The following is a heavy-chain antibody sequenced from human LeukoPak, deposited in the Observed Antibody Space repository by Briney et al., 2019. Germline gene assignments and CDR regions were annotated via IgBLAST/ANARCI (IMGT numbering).Heavy chain of an antibody. Sequence: PGRSLRLSCAASGFTFSSYAMHWVRQAPGKGLEWVAVISYDGSNKYYADSVKGRFTISRDNSKNTLYLQMNSLRAEDTAVYYCAREGSVYGDGMDVWGQGTTVTVSS. D-gene: IGHD4-17*01. V-gene: IGHV3-30-3*01. CDR3: AREGSVYGDGMDV. CDR2: ISYDGSNK. J-gene: IGHJ6*02. CDR1: GFTFSSYA.